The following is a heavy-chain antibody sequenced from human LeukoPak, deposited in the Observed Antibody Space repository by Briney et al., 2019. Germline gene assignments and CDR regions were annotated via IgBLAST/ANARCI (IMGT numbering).Heavy chain of an antibody. D-gene: IGHD3-16*02. J-gene: IGHJ4*02. CDR1: GFTFSSYA. Sequence: GGSLRLSCAASGFTFSSYAMSWVRQAPGKGLEWVSAISGSGGSTYYADSVKGRFTISRDNSRNTLYLQMNSLRAEDTAIYNCAKTAGGSIYGYIEYWGQGILVTVSS. CDR2: ISGSGGST. V-gene: IGHV3-23*01. CDR3: AKTAGGSIYGYIEY.